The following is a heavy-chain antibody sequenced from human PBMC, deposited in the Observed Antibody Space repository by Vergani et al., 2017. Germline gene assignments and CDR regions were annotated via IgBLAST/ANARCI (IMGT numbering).Heavy chain of an antibody. CDR3: ARVWGQYYYGSGSYGPFDY. D-gene: IGHD3-10*01. V-gene: IGHV4-31*03. CDR1: GGSISSGGYY. Sequence: QVQLQESGPGLVKPSQTLSLTCTVSGGSISSGGYYWSWIRQHXGKGLEWIGYIYYSGSTYYNPSLKSRVTISVDTSKNQFSLKLSSVTAADTAVYYCARVWGQYYYGSGSYGPFDYWGQGTLVTVSS. J-gene: IGHJ4*02. CDR2: IYYSGST.